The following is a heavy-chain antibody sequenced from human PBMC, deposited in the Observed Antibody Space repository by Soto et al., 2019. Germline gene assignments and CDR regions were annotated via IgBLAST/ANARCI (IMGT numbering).Heavy chain of an antibody. Sequence: ASVKVSCKASGYTFTGFHMHWVRQAPGQGLEWMGWINPNGGGRNYAQKFQGWVTMTRDTSISTAYVELSRLKSDDTAVYYCARGSVGPTTDFDYWGQGTLVTVSS. CDR2: INPNGGGR. D-gene: IGHD1-26*01. CDR3: ARGSVGPTTDFDY. V-gene: IGHV1-2*04. J-gene: IGHJ4*02. CDR1: GYTFTGFH.